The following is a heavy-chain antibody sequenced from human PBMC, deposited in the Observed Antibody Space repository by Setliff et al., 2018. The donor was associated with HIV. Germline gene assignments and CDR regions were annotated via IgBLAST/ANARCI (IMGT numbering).Heavy chain of an antibody. D-gene: IGHD3-3*01. CDR3: ARPLSPSYNFWGDAFAI. V-gene: IGHV4-34*01. Sequence: SETLSLTCAVDGGSFSGYYWSWIRQPPGKGLEWIGSIYYSGSTYYNPSLKSRVTISVDRSKNQFSLKLTSFTAADTAVYYCARPLSPSYNFWGDAFAIWGQGTLVTVSS. CDR1: GGSFSGYY. J-gene: IGHJ3*02. CDR2: IYYSGST.